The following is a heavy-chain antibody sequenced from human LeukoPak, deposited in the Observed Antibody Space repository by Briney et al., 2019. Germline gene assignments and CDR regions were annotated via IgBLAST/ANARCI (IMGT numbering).Heavy chain of an antibody. CDR1: VGSISSSNYY. J-gene: IGHJ4*02. Sequence: KPSETLSLTCTVAVGSISSSNYYWGWIRQPPGKGLEWIGSIYYSGSTYYNPSLKSRVTISADTSKNQFSLNLSSVTAADTAVYYCARQSQWLVPGYFDYWGQGTLVTVSS. CDR3: ARQSQWLVPGYFDY. D-gene: IGHD6-19*01. CDR2: IYYSGST. V-gene: IGHV4-39*01.